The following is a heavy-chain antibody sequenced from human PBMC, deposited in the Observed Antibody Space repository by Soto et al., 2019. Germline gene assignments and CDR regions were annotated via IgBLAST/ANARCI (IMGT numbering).Heavy chain of an antibody. CDR2: IRGFSPYT. Sequence: NPWGPLRLSCVASVFTFRTYTMNWVRQAPGKGLEWVSGIRGFSPYTFYAESVKGRFTISRDNAKNSLYLQMNSLGVEDTAVYYCARDRGYDAHDYYYNAMDVWGQGTTVTVSS. CDR3: ARDRGYDAHDYYYNAMDV. V-gene: IGHV3-21*01. D-gene: IGHD2-15*01. CDR1: VFTFRTYT. J-gene: IGHJ6*02.